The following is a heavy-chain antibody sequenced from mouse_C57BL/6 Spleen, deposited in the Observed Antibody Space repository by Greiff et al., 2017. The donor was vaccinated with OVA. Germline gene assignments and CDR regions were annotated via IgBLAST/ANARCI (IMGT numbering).Heavy chain of an antibody. J-gene: IGHJ4*01. Sequence: QVQLQQPGAELVMPGASVKLSCKASGYTFTSYWMPWVKQRPGQGLEWIGEIDPSDSYTNYNQKFKGKSTLTVDKSSSTAYMQLSSLTSEDSAVYYCARSGAYYSNPSYAMDDWGQGTSVTVSS. V-gene: IGHV1-69*01. CDR2: IDPSDSYT. CDR1: GYTFTSYW. CDR3: ARSGAYYSNPSYAMDD. D-gene: IGHD2-5*01.